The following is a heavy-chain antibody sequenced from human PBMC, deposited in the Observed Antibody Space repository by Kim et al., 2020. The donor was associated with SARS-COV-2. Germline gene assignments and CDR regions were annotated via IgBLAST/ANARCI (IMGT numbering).Heavy chain of an antibody. J-gene: IGHJ6*02. CDR1: GYTFTSYG. Sequence: ASVKVSCKASGYTFTSYGISWVRQAPGQGLEWMGWISAYNGNTNYAQKLQGRVTMTTDTSTSTAYMELRSLRSDDTAVYYCARDEGSGIAVAGTNYYGMDVWGQGTTVTVSS. D-gene: IGHD6-19*01. CDR2: ISAYNGNT. CDR3: ARDEGSGIAVAGTNYYGMDV. V-gene: IGHV1-18*04.